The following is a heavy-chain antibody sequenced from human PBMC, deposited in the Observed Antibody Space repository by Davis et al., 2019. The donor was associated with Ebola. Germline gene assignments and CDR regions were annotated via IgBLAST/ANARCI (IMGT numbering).Heavy chain of an antibody. CDR3: ARLTGRDSVGPPDPWGYWYFDL. V-gene: IGHV3-7*01. D-gene: IGHD1-20*01. CDR1: GITFTRNW. Sequence: GESLKISCAASGITFTRNWMSWVRQAPGKGLEWVANIKEDGSAQYYVDSVKGRFTISRDNAKNSLYLQMNTLRAEDTAVYYCARLTGRDSVGPPDPWGYWYFDLWGRGTLVTVSS. J-gene: IGHJ2*01. CDR2: IKEDGSAQ.